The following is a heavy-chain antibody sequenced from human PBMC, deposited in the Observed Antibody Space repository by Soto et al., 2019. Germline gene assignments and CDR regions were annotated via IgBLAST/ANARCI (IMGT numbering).Heavy chain of an antibody. CDR2: ISHRGTA. J-gene: IGHJ5*02. Sequence: LSLTCTVSGGSISSGDYYWGWIRQHPGKGLEWIGYISHRGTAYYTPSLKSRVSLSVDPSKSQFSLNVTSLTAADTAVYYCARVSATGTRWFDPWGPGTLVTVSS. V-gene: IGHV4-31*03. CDR3: ARVSATGTRWFDP. CDR1: GGSISSGDYY. D-gene: IGHD6-13*01.